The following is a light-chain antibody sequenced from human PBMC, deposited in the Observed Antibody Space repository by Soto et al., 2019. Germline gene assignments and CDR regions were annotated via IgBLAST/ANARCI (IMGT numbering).Light chain of an antibody. V-gene: IGKV1-5*01. CDR2: DAS. J-gene: IGKJ1*01. CDR1: QSISSW. Sequence: DIQMTQTPSTLSASVGDRVTITCRASQSISSWLAWYQQKPGKAPKLLIYDASSLESGVPSRFSGSGSATEFTLTISSLQPDDFATYYGQQYNNYWTFGQGTKV. CDR3: QQYNNYWT.